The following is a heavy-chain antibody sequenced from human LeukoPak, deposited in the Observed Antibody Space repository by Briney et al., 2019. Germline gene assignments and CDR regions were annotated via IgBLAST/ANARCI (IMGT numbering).Heavy chain of an antibody. CDR2: IYSGGSI. CDR3: ARVRVPSYVFDY. V-gene: IGHV3-53*01. CDR1: GFTVSSNY. Sequence: GRSLRPSCAASGFTVSSNYMSWVRQAPGKGLEWVSVIYSGGSIYYADSVKGRFTITRDNTKNTLYLQMNSLRAEDTAVYYCARVRVPSYVFDYWGQGTPVTVSS. D-gene: IGHD3-10*02. J-gene: IGHJ4*02.